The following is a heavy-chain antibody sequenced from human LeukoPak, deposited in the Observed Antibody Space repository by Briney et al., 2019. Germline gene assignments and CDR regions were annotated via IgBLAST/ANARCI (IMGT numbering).Heavy chain of an antibody. Sequence: SETLSPTFPVPGCPITSFHWSWIPQPPGKGLEWIGYIYYSGSTNYNPTLKSRVTISVDTSKNQFSLKLSSVTDADTAVYYCAREGASGSFDYWGQGTLVTVSS. CDR1: GCPITSFH. J-gene: IGHJ4*02. CDR3: AREGASGSFDY. D-gene: IGHD3-16*01. CDR2: IYYSGST. V-gene: IGHV4-59*01.